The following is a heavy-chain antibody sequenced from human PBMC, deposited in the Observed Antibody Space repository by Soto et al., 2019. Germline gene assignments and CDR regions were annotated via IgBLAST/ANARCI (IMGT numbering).Heavy chain of an antibody. J-gene: IGHJ5*02. CDR3: ARGVEYSSWFDP. Sequence: ASVKVSCKASGGTFSSYAISWVRQAPGQGLEWMGGIIPIFGTANYAQKFQGRVTITADESTSTAYMELSSLRSEDTAVYYCARGVEYSSWFDPWGQGTLVTVSS. CDR2: IIPIFGTA. CDR1: GGTFSSYA. D-gene: IGHD6-6*01. V-gene: IGHV1-69*13.